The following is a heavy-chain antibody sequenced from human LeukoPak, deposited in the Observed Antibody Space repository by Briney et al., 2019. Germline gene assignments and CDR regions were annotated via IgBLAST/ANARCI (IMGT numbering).Heavy chain of an antibody. CDR1: GFTFDDYG. J-gene: IGHJ4*02. Sequence: GGSLRLSCAASGFTFDDYGMSWVRQAPGKWLEWVSGINWNGGSTGSADSVKGRFTVSRDNANNSLYLQMNSLRAEDTVFYYCARVRDIGYDTSTSDWGQGTLVTVSS. CDR3: ARVRDIGYDTSTSD. D-gene: IGHD3-22*01. V-gene: IGHV3-20*04. CDR2: INWNGGST.